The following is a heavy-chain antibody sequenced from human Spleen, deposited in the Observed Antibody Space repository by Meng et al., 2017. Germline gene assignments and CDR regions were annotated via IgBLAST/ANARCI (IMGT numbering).Heavy chain of an antibody. V-gene: IGHV4-4*02. CDR2: IYHSGST. CDR1: GGPISSSNW. J-gene: IGHJ4*02. Sequence: GSLRLSCGVSGGPISSSNWWSWVRQSPGKGLEWIGEIYHSGSTNYNPSLKSRVTISVDKSKSQFSLKLNSVTAADTAVYYCASGKYTYVRTFDFWGQGALVTVSS. CDR3: ASGKYTYVRTFDF. D-gene: IGHD5-18*01.